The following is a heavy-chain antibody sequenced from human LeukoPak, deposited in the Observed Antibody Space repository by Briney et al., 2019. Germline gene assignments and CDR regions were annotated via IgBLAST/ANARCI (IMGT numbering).Heavy chain of an antibody. CDR3: ARDYSSGLLDY. J-gene: IGHJ4*02. Sequence: ASVKVSCKASGYTSTGYYMHWVRQAPGQGLEWMGWISAYNGNTNYAQKLQGRVTMTTDTSTSTAYMELRSLRSDDTAVYYCARDYSSGLLDYWGQGTLVTVSS. CDR2: ISAYNGNT. CDR1: GYTSTGYY. D-gene: IGHD6-19*01. V-gene: IGHV1-18*04.